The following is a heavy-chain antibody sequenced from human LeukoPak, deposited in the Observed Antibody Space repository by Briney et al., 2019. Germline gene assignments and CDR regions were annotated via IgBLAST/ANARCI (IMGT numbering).Heavy chain of an antibody. CDR1: GYTFTSYG. CDR3: ARRLAAAGLDDAFDI. Sequence: ASVKVSCKASGYTFTSYGISWVRQAPGQGLEWMGWISAYNGNTNYAQKLQGRVTMTTDTSISTAYMELSSLRSEDTAVYYCARRLAAAGLDDAFDIWGQGTMVTVSS. J-gene: IGHJ3*02. CDR2: ISAYNGNT. D-gene: IGHD6-13*01. V-gene: IGHV1-18*01.